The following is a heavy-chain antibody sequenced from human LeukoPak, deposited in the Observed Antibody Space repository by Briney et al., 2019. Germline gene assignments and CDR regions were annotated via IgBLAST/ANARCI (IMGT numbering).Heavy chain of an antibody. J-gene: IGHJ4*02. CDR1: GFTFSSSS. D-gene: IGHD6-13*01. Sequence: PGGSLRLSCAASGFTFSSSSMNWVRQAPGKGLEWVSYITSSSSTIYYADSVKGRFTISRDNSKNTLYLQMNSLRAEDTAVYYCAYNSSSWYGAFDYWGQGTLVTVSS. V-gene: IGHV3-48*01. CDR3: AYNSSSWYGAFDY. CDR2: ITSSSSTI.